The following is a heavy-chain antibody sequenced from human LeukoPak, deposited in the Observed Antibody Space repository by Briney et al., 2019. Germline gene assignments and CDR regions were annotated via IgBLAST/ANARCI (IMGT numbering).Heavy chain of an antibody. D-gene: IGHD2-2*01. J-gene: IGHJ4*02. V-gene: IGHV4-4*07. CDR1: GGSVGSYY. CDR2: IXTSGST. CDR3: ARDLSYCSSTRCYAPYYFDY. Sequence: SETLSLTCSVSGGSVGSYYWSWIXQPAGKGXXXXXRIXTSGSTNYNPSLRSRATISVDKSKSQFSLKLTSVTAADTAVYYCARDLSYCSSTRCYAPYYFDYWGQGTLVTVSS.